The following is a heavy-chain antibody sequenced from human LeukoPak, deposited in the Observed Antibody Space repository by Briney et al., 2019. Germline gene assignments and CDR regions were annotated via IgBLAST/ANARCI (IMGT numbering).Heavy chain of an antibody. CDR1: GYTFTSYY. J-gene: IGHJ4*02. CDR3: ARVEGSSSWKYYFDY. Sequence: ASVKVSCKASGYTFTSYYMHWVRQAPGQGLEWMGIINPSGGSTSYAQKFQGRVTMTRDMSTSTVYMELSSLRSEDTAVYYCARVEGSSSWKYYFDYWGQGTLVTVSS. CDR2: INPSGGST. D-gene: IGHD6-13*01. V-gene: IGHV1-46*01.